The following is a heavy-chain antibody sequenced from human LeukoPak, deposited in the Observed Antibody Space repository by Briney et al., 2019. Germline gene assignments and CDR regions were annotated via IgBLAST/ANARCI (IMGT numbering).Heavy chain of an antibody. CDR1: GFTFSAYA. CDR3: EKYIAVSVNAPPEDFQH. Sequence: GRSLRLSCAASGFTFSAYAMHWVRQAPGKGLEWVAVISYDGRNQLYADAVKGRFTISRDNSKNTMSLQMHSLRPEDTAVYYCEKYIAVSVNAPPEDFQHWGQGTLVTVSS. D-gene: IGHD6-19*01. CDR2: ISYDGRNQ. V-gene: IGHV3-30*04. J-gene: IGHJ1*01.